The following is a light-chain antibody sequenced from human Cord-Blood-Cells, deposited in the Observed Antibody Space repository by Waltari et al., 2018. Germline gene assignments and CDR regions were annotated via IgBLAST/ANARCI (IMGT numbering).Light chain of an antibody. CDR2: DVS. J-gene: IGLJ1*01. CDR1: SSDVGGYNY. Sequence: QSALTQPASVSGSPGQSINISCTGTSSDVGGYNYVSWYQQHPGKATKLMIYDVSNRPSEVSNRFSGSKSGNTSTLTSSPLHTEYHADYYCTSYTSTSARVFGAGAKLTVL. CDR3: TSYTSTSARV. V-gene: IGLV2-14*03.